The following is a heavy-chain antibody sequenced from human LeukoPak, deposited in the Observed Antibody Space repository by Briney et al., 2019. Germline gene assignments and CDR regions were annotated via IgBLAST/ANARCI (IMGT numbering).Heavy chain of an antibody. CDR2: IYYSGST. CDR3: ARDLGERDFDY. Sequence: SETLSLTCTVSGGSISSYYWSWIRQPPGKGLEWIGYIYYSGSTNYNPSLKSRVTISVDTSKNQFSLKLSSVTAADTAEYYCARDLGERDFDYWGQGTLVTVSS. J-gene: IGHJ4*02. V-gene: IGHV4-59*01. D-gene: IGHD6-25*01. CDR1: GGSISSYY.